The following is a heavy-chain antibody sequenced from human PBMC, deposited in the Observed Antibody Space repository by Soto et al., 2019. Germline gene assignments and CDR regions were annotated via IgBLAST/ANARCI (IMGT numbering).Heavy chain of an antibody. V-gene: IGHV1-69*06. CDR2: IIPIFGTA. J-gene: IGHJ4*02. CDR3: ARGALGYDSSGLYFDY. CDR1: GGTFSSYA. D-gene: IGHD3-22*01. Sequence: ASVKVSCKASGGTFSSYAISWVRQAPGQGLEWMGGIIPIFGTANYAQKFQGRVTITADKSTSTAYVELSSLRSEDTAVYYCARGALGYDSSGLYFDYWGQGTLVTVSS.